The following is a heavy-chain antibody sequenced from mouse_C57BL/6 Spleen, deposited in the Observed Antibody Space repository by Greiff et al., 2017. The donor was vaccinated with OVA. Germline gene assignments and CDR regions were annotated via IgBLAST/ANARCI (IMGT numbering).Heavy chain of an antibody. V-gene: IGHV5-4*01. D-gene: IGHD1-1*01. CDR1: GFTFSSYA. Sequence: EVHLVESGGGLVKPGGSLKLSCAASGFTFSSYAMSWVRQTPEKRLEWVATISDGGSYTYYPDNVKGRFTISRDNAKNNLYLQMSHLKSEDTAMYYCARDPAYYYGSSDPYWYFDVGGTGTTGTVSS. CDR2: ISDGGSYT. J-gene: IGHJ1*03. CDR3: ARDPAYYYGSSDPYWYFDV.